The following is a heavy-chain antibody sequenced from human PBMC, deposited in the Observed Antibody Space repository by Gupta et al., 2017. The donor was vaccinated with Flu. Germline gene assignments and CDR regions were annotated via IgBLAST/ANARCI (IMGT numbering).Heavy chain of an antibody. J-gene: IGHJ4*02. Sequence: EVQLVESGGGLVKPGGSLRLSCAASGFTFSNAWMSWVRQAPGKGLEWVSRIKSKTDGGTTDYAAPVKGRFTISRDDSKNTLYLQMNSLKTEDTAVYYCTFDGYSSSWYPGATVDYWGQGTLVTVSS. CDR1: GFTFSNAW. V-gene: IGHV3-15*01. D-gene: IGHD6-13*01. CDR2: IKSKTDGGTT. CDR3: TFDGYSSSWYPGATVDY.